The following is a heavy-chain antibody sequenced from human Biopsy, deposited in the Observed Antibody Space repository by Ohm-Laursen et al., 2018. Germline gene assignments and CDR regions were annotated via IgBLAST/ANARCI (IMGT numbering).Heavy chain of an antibody. CDR1: GYSFTSYY. CDR3: ARNAGWYGDLYYFDY. CDR2: INPSGSTT. D-gene: IGHD6-19*01. J-gene: IGHJ4*02. V-gene: IGHV1-46*01. Sequence: SVKVSCKASGYSFTSYYMHWVRQAPGQGLEWMGMINPSGSTTSYPQIFQGRVTMTRDTSKSTVYMELSSLRSADTAVYFCARNAGWYGDLYYFDYWGQGTLVTVSS.